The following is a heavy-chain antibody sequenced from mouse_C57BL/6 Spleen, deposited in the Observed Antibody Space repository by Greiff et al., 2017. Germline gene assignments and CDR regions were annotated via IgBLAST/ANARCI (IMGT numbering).Heavy chain of an antibody. V-gene: IGHV5-9*01. CDR3: ARVPLTAYYFDY. D-gene: IGHD4-1*01. J-gene: IGHJ2*01. Sequence: EVKVVESGGGLVKPGGSLKLSCAASGFTFSSYTMSWVRQTPEKRLEWVATISGGGGNTYYPDSVKGRFTISRDNAKNTLYLQMSSLRSEDTALYYCARVPLTAYYFDYWGQGTTLTVSS. CDR1: GFTFSSYT. CDR2: ISGGGGNT.